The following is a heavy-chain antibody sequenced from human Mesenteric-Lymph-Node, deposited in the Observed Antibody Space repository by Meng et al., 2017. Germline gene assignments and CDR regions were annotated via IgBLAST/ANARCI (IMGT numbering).Heavy chain of an antibody. D-gene: IGHD1-26*01. CDR1: GGTFSSYA. J-gene: IGHJ5*02. V-gene: IGHV1-8*02. CDR2: MNPNSGNT. Sequence: ASVKVSCKASGGTFSSYAISWVRQAPGQGLEWMGWMNPNSGNTGYAQKFQGRVTMTRNTSISTAYMELSSLRSEDTAVYYCARGLGVVGAGVDPWGQGTLVTVSS. CDR3: ARGLGVVGAGVDP.